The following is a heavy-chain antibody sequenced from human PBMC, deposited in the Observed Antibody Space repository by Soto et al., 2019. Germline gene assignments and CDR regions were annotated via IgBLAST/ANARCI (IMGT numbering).Heavy chain of an antibody. V-gene: IGHV3-23*01. CDR2: ISGSGVST. D-gene: IGHD2-2*01. Sequence: WGARRLSCAASGCTFSTYAMSVGRHPPGNGLEWVSAISGSGVSTYYADSVKGRLTISRDNAKNTLYMQMNSLRAEDTAVYYCATRRAVVPAAMRGWLDPCGQGPLVTVSS. J-gene: IGHJ5*02. CDR1: GCTFSTYA. CDR3: ATRRAVVPAAMRGWLDP.